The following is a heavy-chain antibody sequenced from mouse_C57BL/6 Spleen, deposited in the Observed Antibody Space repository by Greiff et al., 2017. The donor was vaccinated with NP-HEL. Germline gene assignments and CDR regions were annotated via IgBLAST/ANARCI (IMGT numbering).Heavy chain of an antibody. V-gene: IGHV1-61*01. D-gene: IGHD1-1*01. J-gene: IGHJ4*01. CDR3: ARSGTTVVAKDAMDY. CDR2: IYPSDSET. Sequence: QVQLQQPGAELVRPGSSVKLSCKASGYTFTSYWMDWVKQRPGQGLEWIGNIYPSDSETHYNQKFKDKATLTVDKSSSTAYMQLSSLTSEDSAVYYCARSGTTVVAKDAMDYWGQGTSVTVSS. CDR1: GYTFTSYW.